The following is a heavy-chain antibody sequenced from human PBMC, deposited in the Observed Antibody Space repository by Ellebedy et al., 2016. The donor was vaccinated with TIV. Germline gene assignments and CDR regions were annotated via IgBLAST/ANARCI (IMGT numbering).Heavy chain of an antibody. D-gene: IGHD6-19*01. CDR1: GFTLSSYW. J-gene: IGHJ1*01. CDR2: INSDGSHT. CDR3: ARGCDSGLTY. Sequence: HTGGSLRLSCAASGFTLSSYWMHWVRQAPGKGLVWVSHINSDGSHTNYADSVKGRFTISRDDAKNTLSLQMNSLGAEDTAVYYCARGCDSGLTYWGQGTLVTVSS. V-gene: IGHV3-74*01.